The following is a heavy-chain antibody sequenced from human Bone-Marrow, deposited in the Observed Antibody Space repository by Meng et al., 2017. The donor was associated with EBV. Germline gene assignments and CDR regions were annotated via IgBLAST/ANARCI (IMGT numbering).Heavy chain of an antibody. V-gene: IGHV4-30-4*01. D-gene: IGHD2-15*01. CDR2: MYYNGIT. J-gene: IGHJ4*02. Sequence: ESDAVLGSPPQTLSLPGAVFGGSISTGYYYWTWIRQPPGKGLEWIGYMYYNGITYYNPSLKSRVTISGDSSKNQFSLKLTSVTAADTAVYFCARGSSFCSGGSCFENWGQGTLVTVSS. CDR1: GGSISTGYYY. CDR3: ARGSSFCSGGSCFEN.